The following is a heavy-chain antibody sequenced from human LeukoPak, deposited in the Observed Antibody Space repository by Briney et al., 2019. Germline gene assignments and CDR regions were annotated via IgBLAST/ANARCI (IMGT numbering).Heavy chain of an antibody. D-gene: IGHD6-13*01. CDR2: IYYSGST. J-gene: IGHJ3*01. V-gene: IGHV4-59*08. Sequence: SEALSLTCTVSGVSISSYYWSWIRQPPGKGLEWIGYIYYSGSTNYNPSLKSRVTISLDTSKNQFSLKLSSVTAADTAVYYCARHDGSSWYYAFDVWGQGTMVTVSS. CDR3: ARHDGSSWYYAFDV. CDR1: GVSISSYY.